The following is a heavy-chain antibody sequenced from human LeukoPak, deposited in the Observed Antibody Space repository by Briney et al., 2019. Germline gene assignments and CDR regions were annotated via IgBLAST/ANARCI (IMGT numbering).Heavy chain of an antibody. V-gene: IGHV3-21*01. CDR2: ISSSSSNI. J-gene: IGHJ4*02. CDR3: ARDDYYGSGSYYPVDY. Sequence: PGGSLRLSCAASGFTFSSYSMNWVRQAPGKGVEWVSYISSSSSNIYYADSVKGRFTISRDNAKNSLYLQMNSLTAEDTAVYYCARDDYYGSGSYYPVDYWGQGTLVTVSS. D-gene: IGHD3-10*01. CDR1: GFTFSSYS.